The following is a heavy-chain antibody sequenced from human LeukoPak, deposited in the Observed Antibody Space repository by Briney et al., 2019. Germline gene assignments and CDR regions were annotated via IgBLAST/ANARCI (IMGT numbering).Heavy chain of an antibody. CDR1: GFTFSSYW. CDR2: IKQDGSEK. CDR3: ARNHDFWRYYFDY. J-gene: IGHJ4*02. Sequence: PGGSLRLSCAASGFTFSSYWMSWVRQAPGKGLEWVANIKQDGSEKYYVDSVKGRFTISRDNAKNSLYLQMNSLSAEDTAVSYCARNHDFWRYYFDYWGQGTLVTVSS. D-gene: IGHD3-3*01. V-gene: IGHV3-7*01.